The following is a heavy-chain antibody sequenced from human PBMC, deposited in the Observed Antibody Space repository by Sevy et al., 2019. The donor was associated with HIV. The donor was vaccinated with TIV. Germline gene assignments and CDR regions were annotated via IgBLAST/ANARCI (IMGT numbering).Heavy chain of an antibody. Sequence: GGSLRLSCAASGFTFSSYAMHWVRQAPGKGLEWVAVISYDGSNKYYEDSVKGRFTISRDNSKNTLYLQMNSPRAEDTAVYYWWGTQEGYGSGSYYNVGEDYYGMDVWGQGTMVTVSS. J-gene: IGHJ6*02. V-gene: IGHV3-30-3*01. CDR3: WGTQEGYGSGSYYNVGEDYYGMDV. D-gene: IGHD3-10*01. CDR1: GFTFSSYA. CDR2: ISYDGSNK.